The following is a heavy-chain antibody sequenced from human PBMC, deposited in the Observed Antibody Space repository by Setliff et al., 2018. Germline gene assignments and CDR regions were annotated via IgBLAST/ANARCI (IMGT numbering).Heavy chain of an antibody. J-gene: IGHJ6*03. D-gene: IGHD2-15*01. CDR3: ERVPLPLDIVVVVAATPLEYYYYMDV. CDR2: ISAYNGNT. Sequence: GASVKVSCKASGYTFTNYGISWVRQAPGQGLEWMGWISAYNGNTNYAQKLQGRVTMTTDTSTSTAYMELRSLRSDDTAVYYCERVPLPLDIVVVVAATPLEYYYYMDVWGKGTTVTVSS. V-gene: IGHV1-18*01. CDR1: GYTFTNYG.